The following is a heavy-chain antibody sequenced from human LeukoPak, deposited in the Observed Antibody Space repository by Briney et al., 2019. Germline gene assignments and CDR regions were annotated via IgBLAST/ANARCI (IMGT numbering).Heavy chain of an antibody. CDR1: GSIFTSYW. V-gene: IGHV5-51*01. Sequence: GGSLQISFKGSGSIFTSYWSGGGRPVPGKGVGGVGIIYPGGSDTRYSPSFQGQVTISADKSISTPYLQWSSLKASDTAMYYCARRGTTSPPDYWGQGTLVTVSS. D-gene: IGHD4-11*01. CDR3: ARRGTTSPPDY. CDR2: IYPGGSDT. J-gene: IGHJ4*02.